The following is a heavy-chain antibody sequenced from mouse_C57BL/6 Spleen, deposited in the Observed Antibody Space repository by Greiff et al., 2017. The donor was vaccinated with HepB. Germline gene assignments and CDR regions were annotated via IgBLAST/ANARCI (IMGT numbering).Heavy chain of an antibody. J-gene: IGHJ2*01. V-gene: IGHV1-50*01. CDR1: GYTFTSYW. Sequence: QVHVKQPGAELVKPGASVKLSCKASGYTFTSYWMQWVKQRPGQGLEWIGEIDPSDSYTNYNQKFKGKATLTVDTSSSTAYMQLSSLTSEDSAVYYCARLGYSRGFDYWGQGTTLTVSS. CDR3: ARLGYSRGFDY. CDR2: IDPSDSYT. D-gene: IGHD3-1*01.